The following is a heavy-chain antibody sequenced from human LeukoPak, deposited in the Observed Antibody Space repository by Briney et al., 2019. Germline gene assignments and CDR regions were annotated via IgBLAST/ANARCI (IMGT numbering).Heavy chain of an antibody. J-gene: IGHJ4*02. CDR1: GDSVSSNTAT. Sequence: SQTLSLTCAISGDSVSSNTATWNWVRQSPSRGLEWLGRTYYRSKLFYEYALSVKSRIPITPDTSKHQFSLQLNSVPPEDTAVYYCARDSVVRGVIITFDYWGQGTLVTVSS. D-gene: IGHD3-10*01. CDR2: TYYRSKLFY. V-gene: IGHV6-1*01. CDR3: ARDSVVRGVIITFDY.